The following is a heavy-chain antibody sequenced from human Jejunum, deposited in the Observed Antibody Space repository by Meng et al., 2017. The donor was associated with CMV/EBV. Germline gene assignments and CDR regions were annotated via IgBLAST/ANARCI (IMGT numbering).Heavy chain of an antibody. Sequence: ISSTIYFWGWIRRPPGKGLEWIGIIYYIGRTNYNPSLKSRVTTSVDTSKNQLSLKLSSVTAADTAIYYCARLMYYYGSGTPYYFDYWGQGTPVTVSS. CDR3: ARLMYYYGSGTPYYFDY. J-gene: IGHJ4*02. V-gene: IGHV4-39*07. D-gene: IGHD3-10*01. CDR1: ISSTIYF. CDR2: IYYIGRT.